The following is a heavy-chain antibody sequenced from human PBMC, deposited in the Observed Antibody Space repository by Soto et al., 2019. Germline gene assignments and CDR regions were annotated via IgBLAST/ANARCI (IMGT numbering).Heavy chain of an antibody. Sequence: ASVKVSCKASGYTFTSYAMHWVRQAPGQRLEWMGWINAGNGNTKYSQKFQGRVTITRDTSVSTAYMELTSLKPEDSAVYYCARDAFLYSRGAYYDHWGQGTLVTVSS. CDR3: ARDAFLYSRGAYYDH. J-gene: IGHJ4*02. CDR1: GYTFTSYA. CDR2: INAGNGNT. V-gene: IGHV1-3*01. D-gene: IGHD4-4*01.